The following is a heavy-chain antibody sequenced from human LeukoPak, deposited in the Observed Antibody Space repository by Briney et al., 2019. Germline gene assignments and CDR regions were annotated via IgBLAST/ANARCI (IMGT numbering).Heavy chain of an antibody. Sequence: GRSLRLSCAASGFTFDDYAMHWVRQAPGKGLEWVSGISWNSGSIDYADSVKGRFTVSRDNVKQSLHLQMNSLRPEDTAVYYCARCRGSGSYCLDHWGQGTLVTVSS. J-gene: IGHJ4*02. CDR2: ISWNSGSI. V-gene: IGHV3-9*01. D-gene: IGHD3-10*01. CDR3: ARCRGSGSYCLDH. CDR1: GFTFDDYA.